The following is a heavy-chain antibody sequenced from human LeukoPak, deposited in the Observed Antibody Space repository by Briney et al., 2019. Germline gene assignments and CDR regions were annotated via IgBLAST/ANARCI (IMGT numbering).Heavy chain of an antibody. Sequence: SETLSLTCTVSGGSISSGGYYWSWIRQHPGKGLEWIGYIYYSGSTYYNPSLKSRVTISVDTSKNQFSLKLSSVTAADTAVYYCARAHEDIVVARPLSAFDIWGQGTMVTVSS. J-gene: IGHJ3*02. CDR1: GGSISSGGYY. D-gene: IGHD2-15*01. CDR3: ARAHEDIVVARPLSAFDI. CDR2: IYYSGST. V-gene: IGHV4-31*03.